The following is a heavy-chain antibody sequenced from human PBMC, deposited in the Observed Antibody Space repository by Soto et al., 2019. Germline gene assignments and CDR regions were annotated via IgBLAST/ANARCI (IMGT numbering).Heavy chain of an antibody. J-gene: IGHJ4*02. V-gene: IGHV3-64*01. D-gene: IGHD6-19*01. CDR3: ARDPEYGSGWYQLDY. CDR1: GFTFSTYA. Sequence: GGSLRLSCAASGFTFSTYAMHWVRQAPGKGLEYVSAINNDGGTTYYANSVQGRFTISRDNSKNTLYLQMGSLRAEDMAVYYCARDPEYGSGWYQLDYWGQGTLVTVSS. CDR2: INNDGGTT.